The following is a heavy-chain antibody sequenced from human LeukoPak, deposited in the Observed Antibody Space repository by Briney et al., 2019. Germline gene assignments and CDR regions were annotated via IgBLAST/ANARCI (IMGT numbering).Heavy chain of an antibody. CDR1: GGSISSYY. Sequence: PSETLSLTCTVSGGSISSYYWSWIRQPPGKGLEWIGYIYYTGSTNYNPSLRSRVTISVDTSKNQFSLELSSVTAADTAVYYCARDQTYYVSSGYYYVTYFQHWGQGILVTVSS. V-gene: IGHV4-59*01. J-gene: IGHJ1*01. CDR3: ARDQTYYVSSGYYYVTYFQH. D-gene: IGHD3-22*01. CDR2: IYYTGST.